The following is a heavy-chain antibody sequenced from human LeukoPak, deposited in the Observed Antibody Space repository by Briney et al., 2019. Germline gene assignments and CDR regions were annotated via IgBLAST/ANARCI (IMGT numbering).Heavy chain of an antibody. V-gene: IGHV5-51*01. Sequence: RESLKISCKGSGYSFTSYWIGWVRQMPGKGLEWMGIIYPGDSDTRYSPSFQGQVTISADKSISTAYLQWSSLKASDTAMYYCARSRAAGTILDAFDIWGQGTMVTVSS. CDR1: GYSFTSYW. D-gene: IGHD6-13*01. J-gene: IGHJ3*02. CDR3: ARSRAAGTILDAFDI. CDR2: IYPGDSDT.